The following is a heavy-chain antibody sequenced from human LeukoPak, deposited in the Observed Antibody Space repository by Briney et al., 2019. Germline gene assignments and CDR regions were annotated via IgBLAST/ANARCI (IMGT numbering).Heavy chain of an antibody. Sequence: GRSLRLSCAASGFTFSSYGMHWVRQAPGKGLEWVAVKSYDGSNKYYADSVKGRFTISRDNSKNTLYLQMNSLRAEDTAVYYCAKGEPGPLAVAGRSYYYYGMDVWGQGTTVTVSS. CDR2: KSYDGSNK. CDR1: GFTFSSYG. CDR3: AKGEPGPLAVAGRSYYYYGMDV. J-gene: IGHJ6*02. D-gene: IGHD6-19*01. V-gene: IGHV3-30*18.